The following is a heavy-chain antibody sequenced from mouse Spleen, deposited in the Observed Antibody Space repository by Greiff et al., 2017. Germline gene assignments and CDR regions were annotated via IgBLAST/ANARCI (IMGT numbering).Heavy chain of an antibody. CDR3: VRQNTTVVAPFDY. Sequence: DAGGGLVQPKGSLKLSCAASGFSFNTYAMNWVRQAPGKGLEWVARIRSKSNNYATYYDDSVKDRFTISRDDSESMLYLQMNNLKTEDTAMYYCVRQNTTVVAPFDYWGQGTTLTVSS. D-gene: IGHD1-1*01. J-gene: IGHJ2*01. CDR2: IRSKSNNYAT. CDR1: GFSFNTYA. V-gene: IGHV10-1*01.